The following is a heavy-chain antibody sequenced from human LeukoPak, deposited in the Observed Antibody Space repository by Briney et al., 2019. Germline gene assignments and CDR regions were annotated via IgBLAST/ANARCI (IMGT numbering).Heavy chain of an antibody. CDR1: GYTFTNYA. D-gene: IGHD2-21*02. J-gene: IGHJ4*02. Sequence: ASVKVSCKASGYTFTNYAIHWVRQAPGQRLEWMGWLNAGNGITKHSQKFQDRVTITRDTSASTAYMELSSLRSEDTAVYSCARDLDRDEYGDFTDYWGQGTLVTVSS. CDR2: LNAGNGIT. CDR3: ARDLDRDEYGDFTDY. V-gene: IGHV1-3*01.